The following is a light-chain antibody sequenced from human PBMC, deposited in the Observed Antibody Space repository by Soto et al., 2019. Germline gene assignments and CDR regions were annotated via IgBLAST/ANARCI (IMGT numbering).Light chain of an antibody. CDR1: QSISNF. J-gene: IGKJ4*01. CDR3: QQSYSTPLT. V-gene: IGKV1-39*01. CDR2: AAS. Sequence: DIQMTQFPSSLSASVGDRVTINCRASQSISNFLNWYQQKPGKAPKLLIYAASSLQSGVPARFSGSGSGTDFTLTISSLQPEDFATYYCQQSYSTPLTFGGGTKVDIK.